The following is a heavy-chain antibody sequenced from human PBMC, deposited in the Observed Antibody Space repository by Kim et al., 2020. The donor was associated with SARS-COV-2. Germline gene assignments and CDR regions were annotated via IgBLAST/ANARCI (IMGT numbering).Heavy chain of an antibody. J-gene: IGHJ4*02. D-gene: IGHD1-26*01. CDR1: GFTFSNAW. CDR3: TTDPRCRLGSYADY. Sequence: GGSLRLSCAASGFTFSNAWMSWVRQAPGKGLEWVGRIKSKTDGGTTDYAAPVKGRFTISRDDSKNTLYLQMNSLKTEDTAVYYCTTDPRCRLGSYADYWGQGTLVTVSS. V-gene: IGHV3-15*01. CDR2: IKSKTDGGTT.